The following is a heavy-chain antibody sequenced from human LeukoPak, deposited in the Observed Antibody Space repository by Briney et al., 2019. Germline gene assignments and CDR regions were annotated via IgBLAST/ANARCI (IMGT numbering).Heavy chain of an antibody. CDR3: ARHSYGGSYGMDV. Sequence: SETLSLTCTVSGVSISSTSYYWGWIRLPRGKGLEWIGSMYFSGTTYYSPSLKSRVTISVDTSKNQFSLSLSSVTAADTAVYYCARHSYGGSYGMDVWGQGTTVTVSS. CDR2: MYFSGTT. J-gene: IGHJ6*02. CDR1: GVSISSTSYY. D-gene: IGHD3-10*01. V-gene: IGHV4-39*01.